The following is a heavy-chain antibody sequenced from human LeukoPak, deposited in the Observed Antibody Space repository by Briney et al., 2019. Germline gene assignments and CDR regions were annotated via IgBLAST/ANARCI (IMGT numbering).Heavy chain of an antibody. CDR1: GGSISSSSYY. Sequence: SETLSLTCTVSGGSISSSSYYWGWIRQPPGKGLEWIGSIYYSGSTYYNPSLKSRVTISVDTSKNQFSLKLSSVTAADTAVYYCARDSLTILDDYGDYGWFDPWGQGTLVTVSS. CDR3: ARDSLTILDDYGDYGWFDP. D-gene: IGHD4-17*01. V-gene: IGHV4-39*07. J-gene: IGHJ5*02. CDR2: IYYSGST.